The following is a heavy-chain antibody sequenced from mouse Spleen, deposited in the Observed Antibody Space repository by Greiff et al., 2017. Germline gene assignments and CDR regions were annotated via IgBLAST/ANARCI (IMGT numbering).Heavy chain of an antibody. D-gene: IGHD1-1*01. Sequence: QVQLQQSGAELVRPGASVTLSCKASGYTFTDYEMHWVKQTPVHGLEWIGAIDPETGGTAYNQKFKGKATLTADKSSSTAYMELRSLTSEDSAVYYCTVTTVGAYWGQGTLVTVSA. CDR2: IDPETGGT. CDR3: TVTTVGAY. V-gene: IGHV1-15*01. J-gene: IGHJ3*01. CDR1: GYTFTDYE.